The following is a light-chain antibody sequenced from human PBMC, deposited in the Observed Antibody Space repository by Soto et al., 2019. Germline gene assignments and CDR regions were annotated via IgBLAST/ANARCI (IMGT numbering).Light chain of an antibody. J-gene: IGKJ4*01. Sequence: EIIMTKSPVPLSVSPGAIATLFFSASKSVISTSLAWFPQKSGQPPRLLIYDASNRATGISARFSGSGFGTDFTLTISSLEPEDVAVYYCQNRNRWPLAFGGGTKVDIK. V-gene: IGKV3-11*01. CDR2: DAS. CDR3: QNRNRWPLA. CDR1: KSVISTS.